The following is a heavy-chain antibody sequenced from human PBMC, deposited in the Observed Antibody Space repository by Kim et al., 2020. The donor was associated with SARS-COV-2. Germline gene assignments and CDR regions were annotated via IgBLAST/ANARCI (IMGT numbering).Heavy chain of an antibody. CDR3: ARDQRTPDSGWYSIPDY. V-gene: IGHV3-30*04. CDR2: ISYDGSNK. Sequence: GGSLRLSCAASGFTFSSYAMHWVRQAPGKGLEWVAVISYDGSNKYYADSVKGRFTISRDNSKNTLYLQMNSLRAEDTAVYYCARDQRTPDSGWYSIPDY. J-gene: IGHJ4*01. D-gene: IGHD6-19*01. CDR1: GFTFSSYA.